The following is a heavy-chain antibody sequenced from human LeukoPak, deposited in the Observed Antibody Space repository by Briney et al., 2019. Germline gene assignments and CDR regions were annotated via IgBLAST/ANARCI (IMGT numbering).Heavy chain of an antibody. V-gene: IGHV1-2*06. J-gene: IGHJ4*02. Sequence: ASVKVSCKASGYTFTGYYMHWVRQAPGQGLEWMGRINPKSGGTNYAQKFQGRVTMTRDTSISTAYMELSRLRSDDTAVYYCARGIAAAGKRDYWGQGTLVTVSS. CDR1: GYTFTGYY. D-gene: IGHD6-13*01. CDR3: ARGIAAAGKRDY. CDR2: INPKSGGT.